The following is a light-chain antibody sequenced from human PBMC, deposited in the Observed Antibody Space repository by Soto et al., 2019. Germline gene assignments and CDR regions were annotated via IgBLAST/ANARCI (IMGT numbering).Light chain of an antibody. J-gene: IGLJ2*01. CDR3: SSYAGSNTVV. V-gene: IGLV2-8*01. CDR1: SSDVGGYNY. CDR2: EVS. Sequence: QSALTQPPSASXSPGQSVTISCTGTSSDVGGYNYVSWYQQHPGKAPKVMIYEVSKRPSGVPDRFSGSKSGNTASLTVSGLQAEDEADYYCSSYAGSNTVVFGGGTKLTVL.